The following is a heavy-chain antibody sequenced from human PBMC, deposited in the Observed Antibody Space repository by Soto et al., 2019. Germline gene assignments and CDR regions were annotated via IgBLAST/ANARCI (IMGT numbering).Heavy chain of an antibody. CDR1: GFKFNTYS. J-gene: IGHJ3*02. D-gene: IGHD3-22*01. V-gene: IGHV3-30-3*01. Sequence: PGGSLRLSCVGSGFKFNTYSIHWVRQAPGKGLQGVSIISYNGGSEYYADSVKGRFTISRDNSKNTVYLQMNNLRVEDTALYFCVRDLRNGNYPDIWGQGTMVT. CDR2: ISYNGGSE. CDR3: VRDLRNGNYPDI.